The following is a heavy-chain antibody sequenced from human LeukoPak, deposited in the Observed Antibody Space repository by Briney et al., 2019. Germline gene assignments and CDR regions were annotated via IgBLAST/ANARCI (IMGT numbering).Heavy chain of an antibody. D-gene: IGHD6-13*01. CDR3: ARHLDIAASGTFDY. J-gene: IGHJ4*02. CDR1: GGSISSHH. CDR2: IYYSGSA. V-gene: IGHV4-59*08. Sequence: SETLSLTCTVSGGSISSHHWSWIRQPPGKGLEWIGYIYYSGSANYKPSLKSRVTISVDTSKNQFSLKLTSVTAADTAVYYCARHLDIAASGTFDYWGQGTLVTVSS.